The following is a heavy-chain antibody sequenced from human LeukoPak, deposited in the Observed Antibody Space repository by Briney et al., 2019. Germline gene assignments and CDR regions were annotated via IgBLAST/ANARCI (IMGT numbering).Heavy chain of an antibody. J-gene: IGHJ5*02. Sequence: GGSLTLSCAASGFTFSRYWMSWVRQAPGKGLQWVANIKQDGSEKYYVDSVKGRFTISRDNAKNSLYLQMNSLRAEDTAVYYCAQECVDSSGYYYVPNWFDPWGQGTLVTVSS. CDR2: IKQDGSEK. CDR3: AQECVDSSGYYYVPNWFDP. V-gene: IGHV3-7*01. CDR1: GFTFSRYW. D-gene: IGHD3-22*01.